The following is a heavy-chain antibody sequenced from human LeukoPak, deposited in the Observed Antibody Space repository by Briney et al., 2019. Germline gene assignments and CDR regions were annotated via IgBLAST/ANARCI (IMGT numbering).Heavy chain of an antibody. J-gene: IGHJ1*01. D-gene: IGHD3-22*01. CDR3: ARVRLSSGYSN. Sequence: SETLSLTCSVSGASVSDCYCNWIRQRPGKGLEWIGYVYNSGITNYNPSLRSRVTISVDTSKNQFSLKLNSVTAADTAVYYCARVRLSSGYSNWGQGTLVTVSS. CDR2: VYNSGIT. V-gene: IGHV4-59*02. CDR1: GASVSDCY.